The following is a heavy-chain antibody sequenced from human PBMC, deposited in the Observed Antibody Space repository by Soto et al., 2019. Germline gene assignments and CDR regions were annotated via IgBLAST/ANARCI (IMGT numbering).Heavy chain of an antibody. D-gene: IGHD6-19*01. V-gene: IGHV4-59*01. CDR1: GGSISSYY. Sequence: SETLSLTCTVAGGSISSYYWSWIRQPPGKGLEWIGYIYYSGSTNYNPSLKSRVTISADTSKNQFSLKLSSVTAADTAVYYCARVRWTVAGPGHFDYWGQGTLVTVSS. CDR3: ARVRWTVAGPGHFDY. CDR2: IYYSGST. J-gene: IGHJ4*02.